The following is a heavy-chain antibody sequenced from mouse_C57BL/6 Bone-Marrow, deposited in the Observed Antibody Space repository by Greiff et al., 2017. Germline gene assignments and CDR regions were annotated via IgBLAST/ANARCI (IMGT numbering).Heavy chain of an antibody. CDR2: IDPENGDT. J-gene: IGHJ2*01. V-gene: IGHV14-4*01. CDR1: GFNIKDDY. Sequence: VQLQQSGAELVRPGASVKLSCTASGFNIKDDYMHWVKQRPEQGLEWIGWIDPENGDTAYASKFQGKATITADTSSNTAYLQLSSLTSEDTAVYYCTIWGVDYWGQGTTRTVSS. CDR3: TIWGVDY.